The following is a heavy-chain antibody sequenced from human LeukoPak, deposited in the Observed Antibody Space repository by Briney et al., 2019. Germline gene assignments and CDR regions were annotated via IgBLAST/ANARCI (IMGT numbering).Heavy chain of an antibody. J-gene: IGHJ4*02. CDR3: ARAYDSSGYYYLGFARYYFDY. CDR2: ISAYNGNT. CDR1: GYTFTSYG. D-gene: IGHD3-22*01. Sequence: GASVKVSCKASGYTFTSYGISWVRQAPGQGLEWMGWISAYNGNTNYAQKLQGRVTMTTDTSTSTAYMELRSLRSDDTAVYYCARAYDSSGYYYLGFARYYFDYWGQGTLVTVSS. V-gene: IGHV1-18*01.